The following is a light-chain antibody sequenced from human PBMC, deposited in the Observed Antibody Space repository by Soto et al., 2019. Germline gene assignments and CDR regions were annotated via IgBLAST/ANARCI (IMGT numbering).Light chain of an antibody. CDR1: QSIASY. Sequence: DIQMSQSPSSLYAAVGDRVDITCRASQSIASYLNWYQQKPGKAPNLLIYAASTLQSGVPSRFSGRGSGTEFTLTISSLQADDFATYYCQQYNSYSRTFGQGTKVDIK. J-gene: IGKJ1*01. CDR2: AAS. V-gene: IGKV1-39*01. CDR3: QQYNSYSRT.